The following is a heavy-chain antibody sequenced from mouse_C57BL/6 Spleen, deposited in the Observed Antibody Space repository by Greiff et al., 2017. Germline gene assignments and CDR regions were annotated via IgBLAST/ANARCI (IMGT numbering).Heavy chain of an antibody. CDR2: IRNKANNHAT. Sequence: DVQLVESGGGLVQPGGSMKLSCAASGFTFSDAWMDWVRQSPEKGLEWVAEIRNKANNHATYYAESVKGRFTISRDDSKSSVYLQMNSLRAEDTGIYYCTRDYGSSYRYFDVWGTGTTVTVSS. J-gene: IGHJ1*03. CDR3: TRDYGSSYRYFDV. V-gene: IGHV6-6*01. D-gene: IGHD1-1*01. CDR1: GFTFSDAW.